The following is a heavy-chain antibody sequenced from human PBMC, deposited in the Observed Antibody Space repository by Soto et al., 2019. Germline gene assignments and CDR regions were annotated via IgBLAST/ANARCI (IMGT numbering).Heavy chain of an antibody. V-gene: IGHV3-30-3*01. D-gene: IGHD3-22*01. CDR1: GFTFSSYA. J-gene: IGHJ4*02. CDR2: ISYDGSNK. Sequence: QVQLVESGGGVVQPGRSLRLSCAASGFTFSSYAMHWVRQAPGKGLEWVAVISYDGSNKYYADSVKGRFTISRDNSKNTMYLQMNSLRAEDTAVYYCARSYDSSGYYHFDSWGQGTLVTVSS. CDR3: ARSYDSSGYYHFDS.